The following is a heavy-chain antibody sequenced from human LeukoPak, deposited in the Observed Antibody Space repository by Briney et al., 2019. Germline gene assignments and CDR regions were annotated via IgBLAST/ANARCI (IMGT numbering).Heavy chain of an antibody. J-gene: IGHJ4*02. V-gene: IGHV5-51*01. D-gene: IGHD2-15*01. CDR3: ARQRVDCSGGSCRYFDY. CDR2: IYPGDSDT. Sequence: GESLKISCKGSGYSFTSYWIGWVRQMPGKGLEWMGIIYPGDSDTRYSPSFQGQVTISADKSISPAYLQWSSLKASDTAMYYCARQRVDCSGGSCRYFDYWGQGTLVTVSS. CDR1: GYSFTSYW.